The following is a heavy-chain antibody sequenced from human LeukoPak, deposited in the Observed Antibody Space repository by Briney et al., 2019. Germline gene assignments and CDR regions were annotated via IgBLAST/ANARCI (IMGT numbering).Heavy chain of an antibody. Sequence: GGSLRLSCAASGFTFSSYAMHWVRQAPGKGLEWVAVISYDGSNKYYADSVKGRFTIFRDNSKNTLYLQMNSLRAEDTAVYYCASFDGDYYDYWGQGTLVTVSS. D-gene: IGHD3-9*01. J-gene: IGHJ4*02. V-gene: IGHV3-30-3*01. CDR3: ASFDGDYYDY. CDR2: ISYDGSNK. CDR1: GFTFSSYA.